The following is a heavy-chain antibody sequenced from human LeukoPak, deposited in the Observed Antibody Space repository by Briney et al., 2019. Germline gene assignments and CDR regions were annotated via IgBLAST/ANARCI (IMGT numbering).Heavy chain of an antibody. J-gene: IGHJ5*02. CDR1: DFTFTNSW. Sequence: GGSLGLSCVASDFTFTNSWMSWVRQAPGKGLEWVADIKPDGSDTGYVDSVKGRLTISRDNAKSSLYLQMDSLRVEDTAVYYCVRGTRLADRWGQGTLVTVSS. V-gene: IGHV3-7*01. D-gene: IGHD1-7*01. CDR2: IKPDGSDT. CDR3: VRGTRLADR.